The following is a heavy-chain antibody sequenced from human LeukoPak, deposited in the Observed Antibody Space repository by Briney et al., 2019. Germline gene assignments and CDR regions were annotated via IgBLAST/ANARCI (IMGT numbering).Heavy chain of an antibody. J-gene: IGHJ4*02. V-gene: IGHV3-7*01. CDR3: ATDPGWYDY. CDR1: GFTVSSNY. D-gene: IGHD6-19*01. CDR2: IKQDATEK. Sequence: GGSLRLSCAASGFTVSSNYMSWVRQAPGKGLEWVASIKQDATEKYYVDSVKGRFTISRDNTKNSLYLQMNSLRVEDTAVYYCATDPGWYDYWGQGTLVTVSS.